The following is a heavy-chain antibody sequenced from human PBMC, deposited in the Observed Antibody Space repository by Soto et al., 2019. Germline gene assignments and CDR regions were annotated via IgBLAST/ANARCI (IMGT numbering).Heavy chain of an antibody. CDR3: AHIVVAGLGYYFDY. J-gene: IGHJ4*02. V-gene: IGHV2-5*02. CDR2: IYWDDDK. Sequence: QITLKESGPTLVKPTQTLTLTCTFSGFSLSSTRMAVGWIRQPPGKALEWLALIYWDDDKRYSPFLKSRLTITKDTSKTQVVLTMSHMDPVDTARYYCAHIVVAGLGYYFDYWGQGTLVTVSS. D-gene: IGHD6-19*01. CDR1: GFSLSSTRMA.